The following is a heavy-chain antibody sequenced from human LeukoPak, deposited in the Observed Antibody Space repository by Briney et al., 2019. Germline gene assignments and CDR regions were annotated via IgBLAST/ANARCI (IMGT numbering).Heavy chain of an antibody. CDR2: INPSGGST. J-gene: IGHJ4*02. D-gene: IGHD2-2*01. Sequence: GASVKVSCKTSGYTFTSYYIHWVRRAPGQGLEWMGIINPSGGSTDYAQKFQGRVTMTRDTSTSTVYMELSSLRSEDTAVYYCARQGRGVNQLLLYYFDYWGQGTLVTVSS. CDR1: GYTFTSYY. V-gene: IGHV1-46*01. CDR3: ARQGRGVNQLLLYYFDY.